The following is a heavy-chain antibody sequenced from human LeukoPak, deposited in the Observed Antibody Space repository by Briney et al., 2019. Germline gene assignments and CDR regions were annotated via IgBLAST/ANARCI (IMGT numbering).Heavy chain of an antibody. CDR1: GFTFGKYW. Sequence: GGSLRLSCVASGFTFGKYWMSWVRQDPGKGLEWVANIKLDGSEKNYVDSAKGRFTISRVNTKNSLYLQMNSLRAEDTAVFYCARDQYDTWSRRGNFDSWGQGTLVIVSS. CDR2: IKLDGSEK. V-gene: IGHV3-7*03. J-gene: IGHJ4*02. CDR3: ARDQYDTWSRRGNFDS. D-gene: IGHD3-3*01.